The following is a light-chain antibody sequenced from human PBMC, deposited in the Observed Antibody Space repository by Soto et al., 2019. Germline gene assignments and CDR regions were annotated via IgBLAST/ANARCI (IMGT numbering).Light chain of an antibody. J-gene: IGKJ2*01. Sequence: EIVLTQSPATLFWFPGERPPPSSRASKSVKGGNLPWYQKKPGQAPRLLIYGASSRATGIPDRFSGSGSGTDFTLTISRLEPEDFAVYCCQQYGSSPYTFGQGTKLEIK. CDR1: KSVKGGN. CDR3: QQYGSSPYT. CDR2: GAS. V-gene: IGKV3-20*01.